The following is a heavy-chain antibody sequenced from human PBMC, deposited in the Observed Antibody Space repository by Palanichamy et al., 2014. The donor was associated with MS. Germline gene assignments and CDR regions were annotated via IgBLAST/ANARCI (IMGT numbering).Heavy chain of an antibody. CDR2: IYYSGNT. D-gene: IGHD6-13*01. Sequence: QVQLQESGPGLVKPSETLSLTCSVSGDSVSSGRHYWSWIRQPPGKGLEWIGYIYYSGNTKYNPSLKSRVIISVDTSKNQLSLKLSSVTAADTAMYTCARMTSSWYYSDYWGLGTLVTVSS. V-gene: IGHV4-61*01. CDR1: GDSVSSGRHY. CDR3: ARMTSSWYYSDY. J-gene: IGHJ4*02.